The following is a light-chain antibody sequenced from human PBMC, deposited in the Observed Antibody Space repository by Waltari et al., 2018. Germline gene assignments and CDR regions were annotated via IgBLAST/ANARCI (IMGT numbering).Light chain of an antibody. CDR1: QSISNY. V-gene: IGKV1-39*01. CDR2: VAS. Sequence: DIQMTQPPSSLPASVGHRVTITCRSSQSISNYLNWYQHKPGEAPKLLVYVASNLQRGVPSRFSGSGSETDFTLTISSLQLEDFATYYCQQSYNAPYTFGQGTNVEIK. J-gene: IGKJ2*01. CDR3: QQSYNAPYT.